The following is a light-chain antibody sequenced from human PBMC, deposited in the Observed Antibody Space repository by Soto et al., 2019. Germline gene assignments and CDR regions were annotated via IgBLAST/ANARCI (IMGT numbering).Light chain of an antibody. V-gene: IGLV2-14*01. Sequence: QSALTQPASVSGSPGQSITISCTGTSSDVGDYSYVSWYQQHPGKAPKLMISAVSNRPSGVSDRFSGSKSGNTASLTISGLQAEDEADYYCSYMRNSLYVFGTGTKVTVL. CDR3: CSYMRNSLYV. CDR1: SSDVGDYSY. J-gene: IGLJ1*01. CDR2: AVS.